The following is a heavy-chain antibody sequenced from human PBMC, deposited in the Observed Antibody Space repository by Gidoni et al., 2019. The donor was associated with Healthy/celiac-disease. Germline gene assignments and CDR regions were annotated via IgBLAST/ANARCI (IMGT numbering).Heavy chain of an antibody. Sequence: QVQLVESGGGVVQPGRSLRLSCAASGFTFRSSAMHWVRQAPGKGLEWGAVISYDGSNKYYADSVKGRFTISRDNSKNTLYLQMNSLRAEDTAVYYCARDTVWGSYRYTLEYFQHWGQGTLVTVSS. V-gene: IGHV3-30-3*01. J-gene: IGHJ1*01. CDR3: ARDTVWGSYRYTLEYFQH. D-gene: IGHD3-16*02. CDR1: GFTFRSSA. CDR2: ISYDGSNK.